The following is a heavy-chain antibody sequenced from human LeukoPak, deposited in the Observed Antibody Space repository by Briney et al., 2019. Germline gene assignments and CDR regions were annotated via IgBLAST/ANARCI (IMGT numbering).Heavy chain of an antibody. CDR1: GFTFSTYS. V-gene: IGHV3-30*18. CDR3: AKDIEEWLVKGGGCFDY. D-gene: IGHD6-19*01. J-gene: IGHJ4*02. Sequence: TGGSLRLSCAASGFTFSTYSMNWVRQAPGKGLEWVAVISYDGSNKYYADSVKGRFTISRDNSKNTLYLQMNSLRAEDTAVYYCAKDIEEWLVKGGGCFDYWGQGTLVTVSS. CDR2: ISYDGSNK.